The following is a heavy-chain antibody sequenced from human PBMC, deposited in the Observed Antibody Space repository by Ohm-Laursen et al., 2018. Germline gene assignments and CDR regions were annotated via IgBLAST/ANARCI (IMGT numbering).Heavy chain of an antibody. CDR3: ARGLSGNVY. CDR1: GFTVSSNY. D-gene: IGHD3-10*01. CDR2: ISGSGGST. V-gene: IGHV3-23*01. Sequence: SLRLSCAASGFTVSSNYMSWVRQAPGKGLEWVSAISGSGGSTYYADSVKGRFTISRDNSKDTLYLQMNSLRAEDTAVYYCARGLSGNVYWGQGTLVTVSS. J-gene: IGHJ4*02.